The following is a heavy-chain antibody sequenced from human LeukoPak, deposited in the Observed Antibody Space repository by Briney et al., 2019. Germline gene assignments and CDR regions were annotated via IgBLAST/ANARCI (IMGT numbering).Heavy chain of an antibody. CDR3: ARVDYGDYYYYGMDV. CDR2: IYYSGST. CDR1: GGSISSYY. D-gene: IGHD4-17*01. J-gene: IGHJ6*02. Sequence: SETLSLTCTVSGGSISSYYWSWIRQPPGKGLEWVECIYYSGSTNYNPSLKSRVTISVDTSKNQFSLKLSSVTAADTAVYYCARVDYGDYYYYGMDVWGQGTTVTVSS. V-gene: IGHV4-59*08.